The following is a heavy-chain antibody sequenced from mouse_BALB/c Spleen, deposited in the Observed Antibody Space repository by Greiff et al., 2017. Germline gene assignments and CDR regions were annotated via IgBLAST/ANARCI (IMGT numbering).Heavy chain of an antibody. CDR3: ARRRIGHGNYFAY. CDR1: GFTFSSYA. D-gene: IGHD2-1*01. Sequence: EVKVVESGGGLVKPGGSLKLSCAASGFTFSSYAMSWVRQTPEKRLEWVATISSGGSYTYYPDSVKGRFTISRDNAKNTLYLQMSSLRSEDTAMYYCARRRIGHGNYFAYWGQGTLVTVSA. CDR2: ISSGGSYT. V-gene: IGHV5-9-3*01. J-gene: IGHJ3*01.